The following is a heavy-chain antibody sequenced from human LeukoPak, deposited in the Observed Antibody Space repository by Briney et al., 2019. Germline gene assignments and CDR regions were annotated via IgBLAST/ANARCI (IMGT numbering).Heavy chain of an antibody. Sequence: SETLSLTCTVSGASISSSGYYWGWIRQPPGKGLEWIGYIYYSGSTNYNPSLKSRVTISVDTSKNQFSLKLSSVTAADTAVYYCARAYSSSSFDYWGQGTLVTVSS. V-gene: IGHV4-61*08. CDR1: GASISSSGYY. J-gene: IGHJ4*02. D-gene: IGHD6-6*01. CDR2: IYYSGST. CDR3: ARAYSSSSFDY.